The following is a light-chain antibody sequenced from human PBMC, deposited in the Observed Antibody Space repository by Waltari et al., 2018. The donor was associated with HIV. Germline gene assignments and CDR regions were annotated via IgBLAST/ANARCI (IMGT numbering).Light chain of an antibody. CDR2: DAS. V-gene: IGKV3-11*01. Sequence: IVLTQSPGTLSSSPGERATLSCRASQSRVRSLAWYQQKPGQSPRLLIYDASNRATGIPARFSGSGSGTDFTLTISSLEPEDFVVYYCQQRSSWPLTFGGGTKVEI. CDR3: QQRSSWPLT. CDR1: QSRVRS. J-gene: IGKJ4*01.